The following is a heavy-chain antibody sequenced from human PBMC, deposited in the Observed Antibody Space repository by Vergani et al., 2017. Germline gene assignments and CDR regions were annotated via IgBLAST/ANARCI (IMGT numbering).Heavy chain of an antibody. CDR2: INSEDSST. CDR1: GFSFSTYW. V-gene: IGHV3-74*01. J-gene: IGHJ6*02. D-gene: IGHD3-10*01. CDR3: VRGKQVNNMYYSASWTYYYYGLDV. Sequence: EAQVVESGGGLVQPGGSLRLSCAASGFSFSTYWMHWVRQAPGKGLVWVSRINSEDSSTDYADSVKGRFTISRDSDKNTVDLPMHSLRVEDTAVYYCVRGKQVNNMYYSASWTYYYYGLDVWGQGITVTVSS.